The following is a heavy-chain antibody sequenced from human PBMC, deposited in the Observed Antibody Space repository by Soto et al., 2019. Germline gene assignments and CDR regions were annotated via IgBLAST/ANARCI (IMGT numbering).Heavy chain of an antibody. J-gene: IGHJ4*02. V-gene: IGHV3-30*18. CDR1: GFTFSSYG. Sequence: GGSLRLSCAASGFTFSSYGMHWARQAPGKGLEWVAVISYDGSNKYYADSVKGRFTISRDNSKNTLYLQMNSLRAEDTAVYYCAKALYDSSGYYFDYWGQGTLVTVSS. CDR2: ISYDGSNK. D-gene: IGHD3-22*01. CDR3: AKALYDSSGYYFDY.